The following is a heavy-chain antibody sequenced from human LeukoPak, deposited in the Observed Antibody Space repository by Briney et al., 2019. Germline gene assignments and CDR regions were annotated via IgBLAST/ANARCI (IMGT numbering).Heavy chain of an antibody. CDR1: GFTFSNYW. J-gene: IGHJ4*02. V-gene: IGHV3-74*01. D-gene: IGHD1-26*01. CDR3: ARGSVGPDC. CDR2: INTDGTST. Sequence: GGSLRLSCAASGFTFSNYWMHWVRHAPGKGLEGVSRINTDGTSTIYADSVRGRFTISRDNAKNTVYLQMNSLRAEDTAVYYCARGSVGPDCWGQGTLVTVSS.